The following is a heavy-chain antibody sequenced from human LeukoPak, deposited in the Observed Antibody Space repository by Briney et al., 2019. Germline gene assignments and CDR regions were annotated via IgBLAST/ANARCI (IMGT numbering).Heavy chain of an antibody. J-gene: IGHJ4*02. CDR3: ARVVAAGIALIDY. V-gene: IGHV4-39*07. CDR2: IYYSGST. Sequence: SETLSLTCTVSGGSISSSSYYWGWIRQPPGKGLEWIGSIYYSGSTYYNPSLKSRVTISVDTSKNQFSLKLSSVTAADTAVYYCARVVAAGIALIDYWGQGTLVTVSS. CDR1: GGSISSSSYY. D-gene: IGHD2-15*01.